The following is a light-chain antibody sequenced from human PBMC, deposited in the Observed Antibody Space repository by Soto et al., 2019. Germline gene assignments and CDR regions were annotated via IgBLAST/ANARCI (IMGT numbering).Light chain of an antibody. J-gene: IGKJ4*01. CDR1: QSVSSY. CDR3: QQRSNWPPLT. CDR2: DAS. V-gene: IGKV3-11*01. Sequence: ELVLTQSPPPLSLSPGERDTLSCRASQSVSSYLAWYQQKPGQAPRLLIYDASNRATGIPARFSGSGSGTDFTLTISSLEPEDFAVYYCQQRSNWPPLTFGGGTKVEI.